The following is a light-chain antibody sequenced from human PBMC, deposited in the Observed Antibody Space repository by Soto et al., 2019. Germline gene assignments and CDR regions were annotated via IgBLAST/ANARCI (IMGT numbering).Light chain of an antibody. CDR2: GAS. Sequence: EIVLTPAPATPSVSPGEKATPPCRASQSVSSNLAWYQQKPGQAPRLLIYGASTRATGIPARLSGSGSGTEFTLTISSLQSEDFAVYYCQQYNNGGTFGQGTKV. CDR3: QQYNNGGT. CDR1: QSVSSN. J-gene: IGKJ1*01. V-gene: IGKV3-15*01.